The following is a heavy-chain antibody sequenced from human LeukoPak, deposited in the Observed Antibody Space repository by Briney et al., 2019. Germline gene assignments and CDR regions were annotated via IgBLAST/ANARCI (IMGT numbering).Heavy chain of an antibody. J-gene: IGHJ4*02. CDR2: IWYDGSNK. D-gene: IGHD3-3*01. CDR1: GFTFSSYG. V-gene: IGHV3-33*03. CDR3: AKANRFLEWLSPTDY. Sequence: GRSLRLSCAASGFTFSSYGMHWVRQAPGKGLEWVAVIWYDGSNKYYADSVKGRFTISRDKSKNTLYLQMNSLRAEDTAVYYCAKANRFLEWLSPTDYWGQGTLVTVSS.